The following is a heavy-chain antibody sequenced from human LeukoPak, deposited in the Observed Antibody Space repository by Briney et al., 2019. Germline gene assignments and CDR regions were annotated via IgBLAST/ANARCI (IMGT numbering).Heavy chain of an antibody. CDR2: IYPADSDT. D-gene: IGHD2-15*01. V-gene: IGHV5-51*01. CDR3: ARRGCIGGTCYGY. J-gene: IGHJ4*02. Sequence: GESLKISCKGSGYSFSNDWIGWVRQVPGKGLEWMGIIYPADSDTKYSPSFQGQVTISADKSISTAYLQWNSLGASDTAMYYCARRGCIGGTCYGYWGQGTLVTVSS. CDR1: GYSFSNDW.